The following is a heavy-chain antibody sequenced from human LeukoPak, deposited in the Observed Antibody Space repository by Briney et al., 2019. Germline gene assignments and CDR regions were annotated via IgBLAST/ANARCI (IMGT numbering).Heavy chain of an antibody. CDR2: IIPIFGTA. CDR1: GGTFSSYA. CDR3: ASKAAARRGYFDY. J-gene: IGHJ4*02. D-gene: IGHD6-13*01. Sequence: SVKVPCKASGGTFSSYAISWVRQAPGQGLEWMGGIIPIFGTANYAQKFQGRVTITADESTSTAYMELSSLRSEDTAVYYCASKAAARRGYFDYWGQGTLVTVSS. V-gene: IGHV1-69*19.